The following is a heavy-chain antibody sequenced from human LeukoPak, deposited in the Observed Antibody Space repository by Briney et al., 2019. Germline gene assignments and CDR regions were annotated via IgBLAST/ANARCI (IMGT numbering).Heavy chain of an antibody. Sequence: ASVKVSCKASGYTFTGYYMHWVRQAPGQGLEWMGWINPSSGGTNYAQKFHGRVTMTRDTSISTVYMELSRLRSDDTAVYYCARGGPAGDFIVVAPTNNAFDIWGQGTMVTVSS. CDR1: GYTFTGYY. D-gene: IGHD2-2*01. J-gene: IGHJ3*02. CDR2: INPSSGGT. V-gene: IGHV1-2*02. CDR3: ARGGPAGDFIVVAPTNNAFDI.